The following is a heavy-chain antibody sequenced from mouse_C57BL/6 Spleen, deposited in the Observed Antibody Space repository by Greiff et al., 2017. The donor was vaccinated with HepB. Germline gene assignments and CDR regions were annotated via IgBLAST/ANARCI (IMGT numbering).Heavy chain of an antibody. Sequence: QVQLQQPGAELVKPGASVKLSCKASGYTFTSYWMHWVKQRPGQGLEWIGMIHPNSGSTNYNEKFKSKATLTVDKSYSTAYMKLSSLTSEDSAVYYCARKGCNYPMDYWGQGTSVTVSS. J-gene: IGHJ4*01. CDR3: ARKGCNYPMDY. V-gene: IGHV1-64*01. CDR2: IHPNSGST. CDR1: GYTFTSYW.